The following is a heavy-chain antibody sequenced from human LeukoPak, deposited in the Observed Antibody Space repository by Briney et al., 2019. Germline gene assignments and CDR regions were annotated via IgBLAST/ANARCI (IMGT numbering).Heavy chain of an antibody. D-gene: IGHD5/OR15-5a*01. CDR1: GYTFTGDD. V-gene: IGHV1-2*02. CDR3: ARDIRKLLRDCYYMDV. J-gene: IGHJ6*03. CDR2: INPNSGGT. Sequence: ASLKVSCKASGYTFTGDDMHWVRQAPGQGLEWMGWINPNSGGTNYAQKFQGRVTMTRDTSISTPYMELSRLRSDDTAVYYCARDIRKLLRDCYYMDVWGKGTTVTVSS.